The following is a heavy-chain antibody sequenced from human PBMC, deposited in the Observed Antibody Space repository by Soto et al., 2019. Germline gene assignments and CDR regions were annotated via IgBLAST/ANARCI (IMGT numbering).Heavy chain of an antibody. CDR1: GGTFSSYA. CDR2: IIPIFGTA. D-gene: IGHD2-15*01. J-gene: IGHJ4*02. V-gene: IGHV1-69*13. CDR3: ASRYCSGGSCYANALDY. Sequence: SVKVSCKASGGTFSSYAISWVRQAPGQGLEWMGGIIPIFGTANYAQKFQGRVTITADESTSTAYMELSSLRSEDTAVYYCASRYCSGGSCYANALDYWGQGTLVTVSS.